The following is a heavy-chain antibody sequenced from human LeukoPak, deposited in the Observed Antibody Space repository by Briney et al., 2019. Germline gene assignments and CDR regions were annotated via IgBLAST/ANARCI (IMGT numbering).Heavy chain of an antibody. V-gene: IGHV3-74*01. D-gene: IGHD6-19*01. J-gene: IGHJ4*02. CDR2: INSDGSST. Sequence: GGSLRLSCAASGFTFSSYWMHWVRQARGKGLVWVSRINSDGSSTSHADSVKGRFTISRDNAKNTLYLQMNSLRAEDTAVYYCARVSVAVAGAHWGQGTLVTVSS. CDR1: GFTFSSYW. CDR3: ARVSVAVAGAH.